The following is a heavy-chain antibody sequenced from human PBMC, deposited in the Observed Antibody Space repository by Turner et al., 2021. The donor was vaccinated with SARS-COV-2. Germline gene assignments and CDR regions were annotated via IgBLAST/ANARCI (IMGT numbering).Heavy chain of an antibody. J-gene: IGHJ4*02. V-gene: IGHV3-30*18. Sequence: QVQLVESGGGVVQPGRSLRLSCAASGFTFSSYGMHWVRQAPGKGLDWVAIISYDGSNKYYADSVKGRFTISRDNSKNTLYLQMNSLRAEDTAVYYCAKVIGEYYYGSGYDYWGQGTLVTVSS. CDR3: AKVIGEYYYGSGYDY. CDR2: ISYDGSNK. CDR1: GFTFSSYG. D-gene: IGHD3-10*01.